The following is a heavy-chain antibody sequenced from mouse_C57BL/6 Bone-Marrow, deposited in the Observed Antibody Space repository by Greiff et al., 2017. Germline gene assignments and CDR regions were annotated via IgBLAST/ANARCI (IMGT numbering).Heavy chain of an antibody. D-gene: IGHD2-3*01. J-gene: IGHJ2*01. Sequence: QVTLKESGPGILQPSQTLSLTCSFSGFSLSTFGMGVGWIRQPSGKGLEWLAHIWWDDDKYYNPALKSRLPIAKDTSKNQVFLKIANVDTADTATYYRARNDGYLRSDYFDYWGQGTTLTVSS. CDR1: GFSLSTFGMG. CDR3: ARNDGYLRSDYFDY. CDR2: IWWDDDK. V-gene: IGHV8-8*01.